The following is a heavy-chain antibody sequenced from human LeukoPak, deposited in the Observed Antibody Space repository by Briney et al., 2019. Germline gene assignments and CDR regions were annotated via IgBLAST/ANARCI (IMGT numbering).Heavy chain of an antibody. CDR1: GFTVSSSY. D-gene: IGHD5-24*01. J-gene: IGHJ4*02. CDR3: ARDRGEMATTVFDY. V-gene: IGHV3-53*01. CDR2: IYSGGST. Sequence: PGGSLRLSCAASGFTVSSSYMSWVRQAPGKGLEWVSVIYSGGSTYYADSVRGRFTISRDNSKNTLYLQMNSLGAEDTAVYYCARDRGEMATTVFDYWGQGTLVTVSS.